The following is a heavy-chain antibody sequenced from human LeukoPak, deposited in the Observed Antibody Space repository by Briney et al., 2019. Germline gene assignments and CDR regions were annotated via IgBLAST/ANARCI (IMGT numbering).Heavy chain of an antibody. D-gene: IGHD6-19*01. CDR3: ARDTYTSGWYELDY. V-gene: IGHV3-30-3*01. J-gene: IGHJ4*02. CDR1: GFTFSTYA. Sequence: GGSLRLSCAASGFTFSTYAMHWVRQAPGKGLEWVAVISYDGSRKYYADSMKGRFTISRDNSKNTLDLQMNSLRAEDTAVYYCARDTYTSGWYELDYWGQGTLVTVSS. CDR2: ISYDGSRK.